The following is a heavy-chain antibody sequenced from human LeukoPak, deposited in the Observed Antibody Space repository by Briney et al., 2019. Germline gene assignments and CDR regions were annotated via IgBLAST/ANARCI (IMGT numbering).Heavy chain of an antibody. J-gene: IGHJ5*02. Sequence: AGGSLRLSCAASGFTFSSPAMHWVRQAPGKGLEWVSVISYDGSNKYYADSVKGRFTISRDNSKNTLYLQMNGLRAEDTAVYYCASLYGSGSFVRWGQGTLVTVSS. CDR3: ASLYGSGSFVR. CDR1: GFTFSSPA. CDR2: ISYDGSNK. D-gene: IGHD3-10*01. V-gene: IGHV3-30*04.